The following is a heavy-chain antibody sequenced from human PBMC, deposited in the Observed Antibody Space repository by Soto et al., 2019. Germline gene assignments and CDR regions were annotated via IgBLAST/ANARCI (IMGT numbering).Heavy chain of an antibody. CDR1: GDSVSSNSAG. CDR2: TYYRSKWYY. V-gene: IGHV6-1*01. J-gene: IGHJ4*01. D-gene: IGHD1-26*01. CDR3: ASGEQHSGRIFDY. Sequence: PSQTLSLTCAITGDSVSSNSAGWSWVRPSPSRGLEWLGRTYYRSKWYYEYAVSVRGRITINPDTSKNQYSLQLNSVTPEDTAVYFSASGEQHSGRIFDYLGPGTLVTVST.